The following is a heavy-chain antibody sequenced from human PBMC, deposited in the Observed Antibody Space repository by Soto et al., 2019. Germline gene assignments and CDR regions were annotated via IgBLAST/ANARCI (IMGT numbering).Heavy chain of an antibody. V-gene: IGHV4-30-4*01. CDR3: TRDCTGAKQSYCSHHYAVDV. Sequence: QVQVQESGPGLVKPSQTLSLTCDVSGGPMRSGDYHWTWIRQPPGKGLEWVGSSYHTGYPNYNPSLSSRISISLDTSKNQFSLNLRSVTAADTAVYFCTRDCTGAKQSYCSHHYAVDVWGQGTAVTVSS. CDR2: SYHTGYP. CDR1: GGPMRSGDYH. J-gene: IGHJ6*02. D-gene: IGHD2-8*02.